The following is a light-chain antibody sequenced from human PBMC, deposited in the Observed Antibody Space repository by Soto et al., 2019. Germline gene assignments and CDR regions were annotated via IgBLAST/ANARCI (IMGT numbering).Light chain of an antibody. CDR3: QQYNSYPWT. CDR1: QSINSW. Sequence: DIQMTQSPSTLSASEGDRVTITCRASQSINSWLAWYQQKPGKAPKLLIYQASSLESGVPSRFSGSRSGTEFTLTINSLQPDDFATYHCQQYNSYPWTFGQGTKVDIK. V-gene: IGKV1-5*03. CDR2: QAS. J-gene: IGKJ1*01.